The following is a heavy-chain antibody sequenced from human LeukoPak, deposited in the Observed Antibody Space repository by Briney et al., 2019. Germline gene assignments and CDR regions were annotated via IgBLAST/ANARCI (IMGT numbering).Heavy chain of an antibody. CDR2: ISSSSSTI. D-gene: IGHD6-19*01. V-gene: IGHV3-48*01. J-gene: IGHJ4*02. Sequence: GGSLRLSCAASGFTFSSYNMNWVRQAPGKGLEWVSYISSSSSTIHYADSVKGRFTISRDNSKNALYLQMNSLRAEDTAVYYCAKTIQWPYYFDYWGQGTLVTVSS. CDR3: AKTIQWPYYFDY. CDR1: GFTFSSYN.